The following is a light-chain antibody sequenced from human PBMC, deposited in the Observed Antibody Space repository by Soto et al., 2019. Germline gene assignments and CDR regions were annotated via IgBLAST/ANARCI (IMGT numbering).Light chain of an antibody. CDR1: LSVSIY. CDR2: DAS. V-gene: IGKV3-11*01. Sequence: EIVLTQSPGTLSLSPGDRATLSCRASLSVSIYLAWYQQKPGQAPRLLIYDASNSVTGIPARFSGIGSGTDFTLAISSLEPEDFAVYYCQQRVDWLTFGGGTKLEI. J-gene: IGKJ4*02. CDR3: QQRVDWLT.